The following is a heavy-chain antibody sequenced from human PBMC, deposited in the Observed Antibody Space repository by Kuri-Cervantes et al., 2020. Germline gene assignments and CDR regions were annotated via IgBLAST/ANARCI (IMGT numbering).Heavy chain of an antibody. J-gene: IGHJ6*03. Sequence: GGSLRLSCAAAGFSVADYGMSWVRQAQGKGLEWVSGINWNGGSTGYADSVKGRFTISRDNAKNSLYLQMNSLRAEDTAVYYCARDRGGVDIVATIHYYYYYYMDVWGKGTTVTVSS. V-gene: IGHV3-20*04. CDR1: GFSVADYG. CDR3: ARDRGGVDIVATIHYYYYYYMDV. CDR2: INWNGGST. D-gene: IGHD5-12*01.